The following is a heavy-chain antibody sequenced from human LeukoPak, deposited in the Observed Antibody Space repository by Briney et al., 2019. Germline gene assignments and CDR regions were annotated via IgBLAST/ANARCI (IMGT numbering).Heavy chain of an antibody. D-gene: IGHD3-22*01. J-gene: IGHJ4*02. V-gene: IGHV3-53*01. CDR2: IYSGGNT. Sequence: GGSLRLSCTVSGFTVSSNSMSWVRQAPGKGLEWVSFIYSGGNTQYSASVKGRFTISRDNSKNTLYLQMNSLRAEDTAVYYCARRAGDYSHPYDYWGQGTLVTVSS. CDR1: GFTVSSNS. CDR3: ARRAGDYSHPYDY.